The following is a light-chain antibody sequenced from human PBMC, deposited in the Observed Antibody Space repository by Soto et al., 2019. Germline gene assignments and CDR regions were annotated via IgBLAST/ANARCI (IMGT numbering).Light chain of an antibody. CDR2: AAS. V-gene: IGKV1-39*01. CDR1: QSISSY. Sequence: DIVMTQSPDSLPASVGDTVTITCRASQSISSYLNWYQMKPGKAPKLLIFAASFLQRGVPSRFSGSGSGTDFSLTISSLQPEDFATYYCQQSQTFGQGTRV. J-gene: IGKJ1*01. CDR3: QQSQT.